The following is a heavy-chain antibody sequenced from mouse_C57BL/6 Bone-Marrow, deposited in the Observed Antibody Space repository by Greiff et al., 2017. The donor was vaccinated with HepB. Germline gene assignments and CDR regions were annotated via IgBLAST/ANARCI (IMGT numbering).Heavy chain of an antibody. CDR2: IRSKSNNYAT. Sequence: EVMLVESGGGLVQPKGSLKLSCAASGFSFNTYAMNWVRQAPGKGLEWVARIRSKSNNYATYYADSVKDRFTISRDDSESMLYLQMNNLKTEDTAMYYCVRPMVTTGYYAMDYWGQGTSVTVSS. CDR3: VRPMVTTGYYAMDY. D-gene: IGHD2-2*01. V-gene: IGHV10-1*01. J-gene: IGHJ4*01. CDR1: GFSFNTYA.